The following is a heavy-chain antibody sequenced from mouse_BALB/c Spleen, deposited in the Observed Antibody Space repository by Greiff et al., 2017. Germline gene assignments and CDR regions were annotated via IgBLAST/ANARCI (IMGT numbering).Heavy chain of an antibody. D-gene: IGHD1-1*01. CDR1: GFSLTDYG. CDR2: IWGGGST. J-gene: IGHJ4*01. CDR3: AKQGTTVVGRDAMDY. Sequence: QVQLQESGPGLVAPSQSLSITCTVSGFSLTDYGVSWIRQPPGKGLEWLGVIWGGGSTYYNSALKSRLSISKDNSKSQVFLKMNSLQTDDTAMYYCAKQGTTVVGRDAMDYWGQGTSVTVSS. V-gene: IGHV2-6-5*01.